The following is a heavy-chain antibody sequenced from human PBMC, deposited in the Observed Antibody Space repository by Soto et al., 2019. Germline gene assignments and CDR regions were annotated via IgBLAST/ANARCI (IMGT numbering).Heavy chain of an antibody. CDR2: IYYWSKWYN. J-gene: IGHJ4*02. D-gene: IGHD3-22*01. Sequence: PSQTLSLICAISGDSVSGTSATWNWIRQSPSSGLEWLGRIYYWSKWYNDYAVSVKSRITINTDTSKNQFSLQLNSVTPEDTAVYYCARVGYYDSSGYYPRGSYFDYWGQLTLVTVSS. CDR1: GDSVSGTSAT. V-gene: IGHV6-1*01. CDR3: ARVGYYDSSGYYPRGSYFDY.